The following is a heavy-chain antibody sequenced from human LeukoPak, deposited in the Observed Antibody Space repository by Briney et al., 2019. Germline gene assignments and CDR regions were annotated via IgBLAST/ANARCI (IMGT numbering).Heavy chain of an antibody. Sequence: GASVKVSCKASGYAFASYGISWVRQAPGQGLEWMGWINPNSGGTKYEQKFQGRVTMTRDTSISTAYMELSRLRSDDTAVYYCAKGVQLLFYYYYYMDVWGKGTTVTVSS. CDR3: AKGVQLLFYYYYYMDV. V-gene: IGHV1-2*02. CDR2: INPNSGGT. D-gene: IGHD2-2*01. CDR1: GYAFASYG. J-gene: IGHJ6*03.